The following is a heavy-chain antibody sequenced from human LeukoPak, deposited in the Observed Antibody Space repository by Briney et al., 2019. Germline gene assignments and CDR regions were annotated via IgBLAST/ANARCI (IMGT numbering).Heavy chain of an antibody. D-gene: IGHD6-19*01. CDR2: IYTSGST. Sequence: SETLSLTCTVSGGSISSYYWSWIRQPAGKGLEWIGRIYTSGSTNYNPSLKSRVTMSVDTSKNQFSLKPSSVTAADTAVYYCARDGIAVAGRHYYYYYYMDVWGKGTTVTISS. J-gene: IGHJ6*03. CDR3: ARDGIAVAGRHYYYYYYMDV. V-gene: IGHV4-4*07. CDR1: GGSISSYY.